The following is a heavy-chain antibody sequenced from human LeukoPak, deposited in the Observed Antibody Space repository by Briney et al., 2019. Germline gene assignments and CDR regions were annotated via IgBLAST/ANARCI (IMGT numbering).Heavy chain of an antibody. D-gene: IGHD1-26*01. CDR1: GYIFASYG. V-gene: IGHV1-18*01. J-gene: IGHJ4*02. CDR2: IRIYTGNT. Sequence: GASVKVSCKASGYIFASYGISWVRQAPGQGLEWMGWIRIYTGNTNYAQKFQGRVTMTRDTSISTAYMELSRLRSDDTAVYYYARGGSGSYYEIDYWGQGTLVTVSS. CDR3: ARGGSGSYYEIDY.